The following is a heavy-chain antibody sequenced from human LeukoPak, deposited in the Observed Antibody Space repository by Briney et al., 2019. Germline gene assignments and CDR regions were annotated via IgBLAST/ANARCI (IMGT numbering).Heavy chain of an antibody. Sequence: ASVKVSCKASGYTFTSYGISWVRQAPGQGLEWMGWISAYNGNTNYAQKLQGRVTMTTDTSTSTAYMKLRSLRSDDTAVYYCARDRVVRPKTSIDYWGQGTLVTVSS. CDR3: ARDRVVRPKTSIDY. V-gene: IGHV1-18*01. CDR2: ISAYNGNT. D-gene: IGHD3-10*01. J-gene: IGHJ4*02. CDR1: GYTFTSYG.